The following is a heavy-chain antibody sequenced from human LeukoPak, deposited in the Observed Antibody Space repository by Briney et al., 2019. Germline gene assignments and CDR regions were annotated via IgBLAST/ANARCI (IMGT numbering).Heavy chain of an antibody. V-gene: IGHV3-7*01. CDR1: GFTFDDYG. CDR2: IKQDGSEK. J-gene: IGHJ4*02. D-gene: IGHD3-3*01. CDR3: ARDFWSGYSDY. Sequence: GGSLRLSCAASGFTFDDYGMSWVRQAPGKGLEWVANIKQDGSEKYYVDSVKGRFTISRDNAKNSLYLQMNSLRAEDTAVYYCARDFWSGYSDYWGQGTLVTVSS.